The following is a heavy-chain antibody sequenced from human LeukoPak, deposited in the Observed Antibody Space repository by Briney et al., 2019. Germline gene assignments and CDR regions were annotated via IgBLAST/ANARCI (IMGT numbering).Heavy chain of an antibody. Sequence: SSETLSLTCTVSGGSVSSSNYYWSWIRQPPGKGLEGVGFFSSNVHSDYNPSLKSRVTLSVDTSKNQFSLRLSSVTAADTAIYYCARVSVAGTGPDYWGQGTLVTVSS. D-gene: IGHD6-13*01. CDR2: FSSNVHS. CDR3: ARVSVAGTGPDY. J-gene: IGHJ4*02. V-gene: IGHV4-61*01. CDR1: GGSVSSSNYY.